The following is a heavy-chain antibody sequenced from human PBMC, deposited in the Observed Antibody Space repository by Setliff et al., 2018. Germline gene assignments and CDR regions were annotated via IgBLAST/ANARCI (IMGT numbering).Heavy chain of an antibody. CDR1: GYTFTSYY. CDR2: INPTGGST. CDR3: AKNVEPFSITMIVEGAFDI. D-gene: IGHD3-22*01. J-gene: IGHJ3*02. Sequence: ASVKVSCKASGYTFTSYYMHWVRQAPGQGLEWMGLINPTGGSTSYAQKFQGRVTMTRDTSTSTVFMELSSLRSEDTAVYYCAKNVEPFSITMIVEGAFDIWGQGTMVTVSS. V-gene: IGHV1-46*01.